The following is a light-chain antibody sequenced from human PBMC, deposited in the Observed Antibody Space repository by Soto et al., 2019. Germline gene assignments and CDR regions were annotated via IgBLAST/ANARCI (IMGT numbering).Light chain of an antibody. J-gene: IGKJ5*01. CDR3: QQLNSFTIT. CDR1: QGVSRW. CDR2: AAS. V-gene: IGKV1D-12*01. Sequence: IQMNQSPSSLSASVGDRVTITCRASQGVSRWLAWYQQKPGRAPKLLIYAASSLQSGVPSRFSVSGSGTDGTLTISCLQPEDGSTYYCQQLNSFTITFGQGTRLEIK.